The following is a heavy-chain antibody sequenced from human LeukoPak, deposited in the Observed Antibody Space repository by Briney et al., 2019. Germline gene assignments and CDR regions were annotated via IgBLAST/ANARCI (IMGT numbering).Heavy chain of an antibody. J-gene: IGHJ4*02. CDR2: ISTSGETI. Sequence: GGSLRLSCAASGFTFSGHYMTWIRQAPGKGLEWLSYISTSGETINYADSVKGRFTVSRDNAKNSLFLQMNGLRADDTAVYYCARTARLLDYWGQGTLVTVSS. CDR1: GFTFSGHY. D-gene: IGHD2-21*02. V-gene: IGHV3-11*01. CDR3: ARTARLLDY.